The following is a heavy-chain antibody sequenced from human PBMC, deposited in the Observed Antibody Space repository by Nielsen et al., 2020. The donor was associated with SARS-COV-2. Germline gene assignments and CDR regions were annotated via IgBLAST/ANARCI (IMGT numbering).Heavy chain of an antibody. V-gene: IGHV4-59*01. CDR3: ARGKHTYYDFWSGYFNDYGMDV. Sequence: WIRQPPGKGLEWIGYIYYSGSTNYNPSFKSRVTISVDTSKNQFSLKLSSVTAADTAVYYCARGKHTYYDFWSGYFNDYGMDVWGQGTTVTVSS. J-gene: IGHJ6*02. CDR2: IYYSGST. D-gene: IGHD3-3*01.